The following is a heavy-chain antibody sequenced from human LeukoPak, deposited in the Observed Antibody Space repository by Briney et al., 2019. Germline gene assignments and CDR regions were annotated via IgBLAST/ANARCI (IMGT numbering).Heavy chain of an antibody. J-gene: IGHJ4*02. D-gene: IGHD1-1*01. Sequence: GGSLRLSCEASGLTFSTYWMSWVRQAPGKGLEWVANIKQDGSEKFCVDSVKGRFTISRDNAKNSLYLQMNSLRADDTAVYYCATDWSSLAERFDYWGQGTLVTVSS. CDR3: ATDWSSLAERFDY. V-gene: IGHV3-7*01. CDR2: IKQDGSEK. CDR1: GLTFSTYW.